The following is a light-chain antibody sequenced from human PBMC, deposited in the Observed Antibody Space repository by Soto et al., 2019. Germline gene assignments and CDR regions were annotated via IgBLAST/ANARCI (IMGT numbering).Light chain of an antibody. J-gene: IGLJ1*01. CDR2: DVN. CDR1: SSDVGAYNF. Sequence: QSVLTQPRSVSGSPGQSVTISCTGTSSDVGAYNFVSWYQQHPGKAPKLMLYDVNKRPSGVPDRFSGSKSGNTASLTISGLQAEDEADYSCCSYTTTTTPPFGTGTKVTVL. V-gene: IGLV2-11*01. CDR3: CSYTTTTTPP.